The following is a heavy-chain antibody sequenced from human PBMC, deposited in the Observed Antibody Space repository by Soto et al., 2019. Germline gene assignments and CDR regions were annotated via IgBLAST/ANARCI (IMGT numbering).Heavy chain of an antibody. CDR1: GFTFSSYG. J-gene: IGHJ6*02. CDR3: AKDIVLMVSMRRNTYYHYGMDV. CDR2: ISYDGSNK. D-gene: IGHD2-8*01. Sequence: QVQLVESGGGVVQPGRSLRLSCAASGFTFSSYGMHWVRQAPGKGLEWVAVISYDGSNKYYADSVKGRFTISRDNSKNTLYLQMNSLRAEDTAVYYCAKDIVLMVSMRRNTYYHYGMDVWGQGTTVTVSS. V-gene: IGHV3-30*18.